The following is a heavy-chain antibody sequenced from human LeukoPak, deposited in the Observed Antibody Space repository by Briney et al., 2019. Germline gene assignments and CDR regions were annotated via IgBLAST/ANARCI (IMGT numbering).Heavy chain of an antibody. CDR1: GGSVSSYY. D-gene: IGHD3-22*01. CDR2: IYYSGGT. J-gene: IGHJ4*02. Sequence: KASVTLSLTCTVSGGSVSSYYWSWIRQPPGKGLEWIGYIYYSGGTNYNPSLKSRVTISVDTSKKQFSLRLGSVTAADTAVYYCARRGGDSSGNFDYWGQGTLVTVSS. V-gene: IGHV4-59*08. CDR3: ARRGGDSSGNFDY.